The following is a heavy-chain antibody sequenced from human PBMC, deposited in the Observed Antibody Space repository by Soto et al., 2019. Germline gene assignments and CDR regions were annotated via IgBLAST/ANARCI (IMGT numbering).Heavy chain of an antibody. D-gene: IGHD6-19*01. CDR3: SRKVAGAAFDH. J-gene: IGHJ4*02. CDR2: TYYRSKWYS. Sequence: QVPLQQSGPGLVTPSQTLSLTCAISVDSVSSTTVAWNWIRQSASRGLEWLGRTYYRSKWYSDSAVSVIGRITINPDTSKNQFSLQLNSVTPEDTAVYYCSRKVAGAAFDHWGQGTLVTVSS. CDR1: VDSVSSTTVA. V-gene: IGHV6-1*01.